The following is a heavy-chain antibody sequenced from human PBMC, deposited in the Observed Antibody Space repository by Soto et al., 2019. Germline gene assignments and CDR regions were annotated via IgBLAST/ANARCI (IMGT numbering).Heavy chain of an antibody. CDR3: ARDTGRGYYDILTGEKRGFDP. CDR2: TYYRSKWYN. D-gene: IGHD3-9*01. Sequence: PSQTLSLTCAISGDSVSSNSAAWNWIRQSPSRGLEWLGRTYYRSKWYNDYAVSVKSRITINPDTSKNQFSLQLNSVTPEDTAVYYCARDTGRGYYDILTGEKRGFDPWGQGTLVTVSS. V-gene: IGHV6-1*01. CDR1: GDSVSSNSAA. J-gene: IGHJ5*02.